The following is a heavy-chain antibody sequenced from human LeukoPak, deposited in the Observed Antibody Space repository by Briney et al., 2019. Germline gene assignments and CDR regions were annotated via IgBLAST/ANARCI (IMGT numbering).Heavy chain of an antibody. CDR3: VKDLYYSGWDPLAY. D-gene: IGHD6-19*01. Sequence: GGSLSLSCAASGFSFSSYAMSWVRQAPGKGLEWVSTVSGGGDTTLYADSVKGRFTIYRDNSKNTLYIQMNSLRAEDTAVYYCVKDLYYSGWDPLAYWGQGTLVTVSA. J-gene: IGHJ4*02. V-gene: IGHV3-23*01. CDR1: GFSFSSYA. CDR2: VSGGGDTT.